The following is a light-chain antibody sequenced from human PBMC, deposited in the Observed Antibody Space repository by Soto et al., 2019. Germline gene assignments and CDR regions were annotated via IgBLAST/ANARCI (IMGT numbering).Light chain of an antibody. CDR1: SSDVGGYNY. CDR2: EVS. V-gene: IGLV2-14*01. J-gene: IGLJ2*01. CDR3: SSSTTNTVV. Sequence: QSALTQPASVSGSPGQSITISCTGTSSDVGGYNYVSWYQQHPGKAPKLMIYEVSNRPSGVSNRFSGSKSGNTASLTISGLPAEDEADYYCSSSTTNTVVFGGGTKVTVL.